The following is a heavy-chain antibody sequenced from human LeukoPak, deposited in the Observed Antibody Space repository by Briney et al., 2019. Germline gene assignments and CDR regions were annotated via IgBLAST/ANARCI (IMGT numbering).Heavy chain of an antibody. CDR2: ISYDGSNK. V-gene: IGHV3-30*04. Sequence: GGSLRLSCAASGFTFSSYPVHWVRQAPGKGLEWVSFISYDGSNKYYADSVKGRFTISRDNSKNTLYLQMNSLRVEDTAVYYCARGDRGTAAGNNWFNPWGQGTLVTVSS. CDR3: ARGDRGTAAGNNWFNP. J-gene: IGHJ5*02. D-gene: IGHD6-13*01. CDR1: GFTFSSYP.